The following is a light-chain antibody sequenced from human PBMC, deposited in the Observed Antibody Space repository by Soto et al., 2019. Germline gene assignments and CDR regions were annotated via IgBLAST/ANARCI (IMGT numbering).Light chain of an antibody. J-gene: IGLJ2*01. CDR1: SSNIGINA. CDR3: AAWDDSLNGPV. CDR2: YDD. V-gene: IGLV1-36*01. Sequence: QSVLTQPPSVSEAPRQRVTISCSGSSSNIGINAVNWYQQLPGKAPKLLIYYDDLLPSGVSDRFSGSKSGTSASLAISGLQSEDEADYYCAAWDDSLNGPVFGGGTKVTVL.